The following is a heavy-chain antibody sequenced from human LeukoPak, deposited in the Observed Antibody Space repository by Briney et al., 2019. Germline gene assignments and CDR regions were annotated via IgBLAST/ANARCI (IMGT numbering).Heavy chain of an antibody. CDR1: GGSISSSSYY. CDR3: ARDGDSSGDNWFDP. D-gene: IGHD6-19*01. CDR2: IYYSGST. Sequence: PSETLSLTCTVSGGSISSSSYYWGWIRQPPGKGLEWIGSIYYSGSTYYNPSLKSRVTISVDTSKNQFSLKLSSVTAADTAVYYCARDGDSSGDNWFDPWGQGTLVTVSS. V-gene: IGHV4-39*07. J-gene: IGHJ5*02.